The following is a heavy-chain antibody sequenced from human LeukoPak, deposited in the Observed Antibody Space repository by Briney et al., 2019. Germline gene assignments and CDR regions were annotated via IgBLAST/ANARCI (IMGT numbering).Heavy chain of an antibody. D-gene: IGHD3-10*01. V-gene: IGHV3-33*01. CDR3: ARDPRVWFGEYWESY. Sequence: GGSLRLSCAASGFTLSTYGMHWVRQAPGKGLEWVAVTWYDGSNKYYADSVKGRFTISRDNSKNTLDLQMNSLRAEDTAMYYCARDPRVWFGEYWESYWGQGTLVTVSS. J-gene: IGHJ4*02. CDR2: TWYDGSNK. CDR1: GFTLSTYG.